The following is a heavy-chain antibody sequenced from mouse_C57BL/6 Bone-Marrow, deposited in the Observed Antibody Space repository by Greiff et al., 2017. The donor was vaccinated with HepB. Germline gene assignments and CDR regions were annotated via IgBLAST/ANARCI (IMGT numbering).Heavy chain of an antibody. CDR2: INPSIGGT. CDR3: ARPGDGPEAWFAD. D-gene: IGHD3-1*01. J-gene: IGHJ3*01. CDR1: GYTFTSYW. V-gene: IGHV1-53*01. Sequence: QVQLKQPGTELVKPGASVKLSCKASGYTFTSYWMHWVKQRPGQGLEWIGNINPSIGGTNYNDKFKSNATLTVDKTDSTTYEQLSRLTSEDAAVYYGARPGDGPEAWFADWGQGTLVTVSA.